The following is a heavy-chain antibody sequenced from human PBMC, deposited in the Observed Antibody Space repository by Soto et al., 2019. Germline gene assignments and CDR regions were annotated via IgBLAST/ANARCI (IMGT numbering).Heavy chain of an antibody. CDR2: ISYDGSNK. CDR3: AKILQLGDYAYYYYGMDV. CDR1: GFTFSSYG. D-gene: IGHD4-17*01. J-gene: IGHJ6*02. V-gene: IGHV3-30*18. Sequence: GGSLRLSCAASGFTFSSYGMHWVRQAPGKGLEWVAVISYDGSNKYYADSVKGRFTISRDNSKNMLYLQMNSLRAEDTALYYCAKILQLGDYAYYYYGMDVWGQGTTVTVSS.